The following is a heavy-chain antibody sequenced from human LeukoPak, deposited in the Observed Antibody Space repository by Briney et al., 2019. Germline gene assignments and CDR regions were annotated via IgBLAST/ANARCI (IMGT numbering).Heavy chain of an antibody. Sequence: PGGSLRLSCAASGFTFSNAWMNWVRQAPGKGLEWVGRIKSKTDGGTTDYAAPVKGRFTISRDDSKNTLYLQMNSLKTEDTAVYYCTTGEYCGGDCYSSFDCWGQGTLVTVSS. V-gene: IGHV3-15*07. CDR3: TTGEYCGGDCYSSFDC. CDR1: GFTFSNAW. CDR2: IKSKTDGGTT. J-gene: IGHJ4*02. D-gene: IGHD2-21*02.